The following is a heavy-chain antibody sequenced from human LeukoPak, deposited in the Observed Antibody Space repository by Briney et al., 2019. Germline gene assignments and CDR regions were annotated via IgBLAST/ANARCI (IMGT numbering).Heavy chain of an antibody. CDR2: IYYSGST. V-gene: IGHV4-31*02. CDR3: ARDDGGRDGYPRPYDY. CDR1: GFTFSSYA. Sequence: LRLSCAASGFTFSSYAMSWVRQAPGKGLEWIGYIYYSGSTYYNPSLKSRVTISVDTSKNQFSLKLSSVTAADTAVYYCARDDGGRDGYPRPYDYWGQGTLVTVSS. D-gene: IGHD5-24*01. J-gene: IGHJ4*02.